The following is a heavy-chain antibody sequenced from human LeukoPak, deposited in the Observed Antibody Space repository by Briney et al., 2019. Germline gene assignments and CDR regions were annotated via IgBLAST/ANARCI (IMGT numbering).Heavy chain of an antibody. CDR1: GFTFSDYY. V-gene: IGHV3-11*01. D-gene: IGHD3-10*01. Sequence: GGSLRLSCAASGFTFSDYYMSWIRQAPGKGLEWVSYISSSGSTIYYANSVKGRFTVSRDIFPNTLYLQMNNLRAEDTAVYYCARVGSYYDMDVWGQGTTVTVSS. CDR3: ARVGSYYDMDV. J-gene: IGHJ6*02. CDR2: ISSSGSTI.